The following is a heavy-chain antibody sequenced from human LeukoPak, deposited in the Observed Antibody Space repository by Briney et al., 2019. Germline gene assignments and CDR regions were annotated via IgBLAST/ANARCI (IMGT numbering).Heavy chain of an antibody. CDR2: INHSGST. V-gene: IGHV4-34*01. CDR3: AGNIVVVPYYYMDV. Sequence: TPSETLSLTCAVYGGSFSGYYWSWIRQPPGKGLEWIGEINHSGSTNYNPSLKSRVTISVDTSKNQFSLKLSSVTAADTAVYYCAGNIVVVPYYYMDVWGKGTTVTVSS. J-gene: IGHJ6*03. CDR1: GGSFSGYY. D-gene: IGHD2-2*01.